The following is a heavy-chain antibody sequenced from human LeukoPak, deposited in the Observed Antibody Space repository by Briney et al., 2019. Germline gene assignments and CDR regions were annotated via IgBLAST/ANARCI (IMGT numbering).Heavy chain of an antibody. V-gene: IGHV1-69*13. D-gene: IGHD3-3*01. CDR2: IIPIFGTS. CDR3: ARVDPGDFWGGNWFDP. CDR1: GGTFSNYA. Sequence: SVKVSCKASGGTFSNYAISWVRQAPGQGLEWMGGIIPIFGTSNYPQKFQGRVTIIADESTSTASMELSSLTSEDTAVYYCARVDPGDFWGGNWFDPWGQGTLVTVSS. J-gene: IGHJ5*02.